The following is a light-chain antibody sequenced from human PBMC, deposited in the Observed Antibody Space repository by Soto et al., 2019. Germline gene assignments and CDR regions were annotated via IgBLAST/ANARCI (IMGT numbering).Light chain of an antibody. CDR1: SSDIGGYNF. CDR3: SSFRSGTTL. J-gene: IGLJ1*01. V-gene: IGLV2-14*01. Sequence: QSVLTQPASVSGSPGQSITISCTGTSSDIGGYNFVSWYHQHPGKAPKLMICEVSNRPSGVSDRFSGSKSGNTASLTISGLQAEDEADYYCSSFRSGTTLFGTGTKV. CDR2: EVS.